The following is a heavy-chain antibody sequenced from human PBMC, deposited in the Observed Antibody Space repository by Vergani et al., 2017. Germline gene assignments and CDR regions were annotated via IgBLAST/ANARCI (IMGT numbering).Heavy chain of an antibody. J-gene: IGHJ4*02. CDR3: ARGRYSSSWWIGGKKYYFDY. Sequence: QVQLQQWGAGLLKPSETLSLTCAVYGGSFSGYYWSWIRQPPGKGLEWIGEINHSGSTNYNPSLKSRVTISVDTSKNQFSRKLSSVTAADTAVYYCARGRYSSSWWIGGKKYYFDYWGQGTLVTVSS. D-gene: IGHD6-13*01. CDR1: GGSFSGYY. V-gene: IGHV4-34*01. CDR2: INHSGST.